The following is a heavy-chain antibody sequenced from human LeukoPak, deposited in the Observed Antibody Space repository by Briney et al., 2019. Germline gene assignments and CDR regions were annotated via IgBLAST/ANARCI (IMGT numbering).Heavy chain of an antibody. CDR3: ARDDGGDYGEYYFDY. CDR1: GYTFTGYY. CDR2: INPNSGGT. V-gene: IGHV1-2*02. J-gene: IGHJ4*02. D-gene: IGHD4-17*01. Sequence: GASVKVSCKASGYTFTGYYMHWVRQAPGQGLEWMGWINPNSGGTNYAQKFQGRVTMTRDTSISTAYMELSRLRSDDTAVYYCARDDGGDYGEYYFDYWGQGTLVTVSS.